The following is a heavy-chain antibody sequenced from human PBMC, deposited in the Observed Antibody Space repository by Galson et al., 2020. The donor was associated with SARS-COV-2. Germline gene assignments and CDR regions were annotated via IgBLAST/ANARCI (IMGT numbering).Heavy chain of an antibody. J-gene: IGHJ4*02. Sequence: SETLSLPCAVSGGSFSGYYWSWIRKPAGKGLEWFGRIHSSGSTNYNPSLKSRVTISIDTSKNQFSLRLSSVTAADTAIYYCASGPVAGSGEWGQGTLVTVSS. CDR1: GGSFSGYY. V-gene: IGHV4-4*07. CDR2: IHSSGST. CDR3: ASGPVAGSGE. D-gene: IGHD6-19*01.